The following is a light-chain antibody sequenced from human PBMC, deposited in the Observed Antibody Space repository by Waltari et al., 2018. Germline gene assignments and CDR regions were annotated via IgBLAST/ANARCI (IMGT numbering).Light chain of an antibody. Sequence: SSELTQDPAVSVALGQTVRITCQGDSLRGYYASWYPQKPGQAPVLIIYGKNTRTSGIPDRFSGSSSGNTGSLTITGAQAEDEADYYCYSRDNSGDHLRVFGTGTKVTVL. CDR1: SLRGYY. J-gene: IGLJ1*01. CDR3: YSRDNSGDHLRV. V-gene: IGLV3-19*01. CDR2: GKN.